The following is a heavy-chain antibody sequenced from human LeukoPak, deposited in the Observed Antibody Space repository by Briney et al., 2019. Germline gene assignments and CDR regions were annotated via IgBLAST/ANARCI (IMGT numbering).Heavy chain of an antibody. Sequence: SETLSLTCTVSGGSVSSGSYYWSWIRQPPGKGLEWIGYIYYSGSTNYNPSLKSRVTISVDTSKNQFSLKLSSVTAEDTAVYYCARAGVTHDAFDIWGQGTMVTVSS. CDR1: GGSVSSGSYY. D-gene: IGHD3-10*01. J-gene: IGHJ3*02. CDR3: ARAGVTHDAFDI. V-gene: IGHV4-61*01. CDR2: IYYSGST.